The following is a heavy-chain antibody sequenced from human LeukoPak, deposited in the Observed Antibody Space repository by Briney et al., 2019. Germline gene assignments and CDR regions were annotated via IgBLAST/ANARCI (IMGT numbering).Heavy chain of an antibody. J-gene: IGHJ4*02. CDR2: ISSGGITI. CDR3: AKARAGPIIITFGGVIVR. D-gene: IGHD3-16*02. V-gene: IGHV3-48*01. Sequence: PGGSMRLSCATSGFTFNSYNMNWVRQAPGRGLEWVSYISSGGITIYYEDSVKGRFTISRDNAKNSLYLHMNSLRAEDTAVYYCAKARAGPIIITFGGVIVRWGQGTLVTVSS. CDR1: GFTFNSYN.